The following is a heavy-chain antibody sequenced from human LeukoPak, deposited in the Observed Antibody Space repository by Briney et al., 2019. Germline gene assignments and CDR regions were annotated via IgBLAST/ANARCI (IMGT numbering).Heavy chain of an antibody. Sequence: PGGSLRLSCAASGFTFSGYGMNWVRQAPGKGLEWISYISRDSSTIYYADSVKGRFTISRDNAKNSLYLQMTSLRAEDTAVYYCAISAPNYYDSSGYYSYFQHWGQGTLATVSS. V-gene: IGHV3-48*04. D-gene: IGHD3-22*01. CDR2: ISRDSSTI. CDR1: GFTFSGYG. CDR3: AISAPNYYDSSGYYSYFQH. J-gene: IGHJ1*01.